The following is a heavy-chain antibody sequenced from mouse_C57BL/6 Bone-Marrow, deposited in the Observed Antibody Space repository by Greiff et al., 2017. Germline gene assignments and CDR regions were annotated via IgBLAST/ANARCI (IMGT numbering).Heavy chain of an antibody. Sequence: DVMLVESGGDLVKPGGSLKLSCAASGFTFSSYGMSWVRQTPDKRLEWVATISSGGSYTYYPDSVKGRFTISRDNAKKTLYLQMSSLKSEDTAMYYCARHALRYYYAMDYWGQGTSVTVSS. CDR1: GFTFSSYG. CDR3: ARHALRYYYAMDY. D-gene: IGHD1-1*01. CDR2: ISSGGSYT. J-gene: IGHJ4*01. V-gene: IGHV5-6*02.